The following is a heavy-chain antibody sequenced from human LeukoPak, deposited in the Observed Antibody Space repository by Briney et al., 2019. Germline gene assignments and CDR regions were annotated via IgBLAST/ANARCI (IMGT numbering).Heavy chain of an antibody. CDR2: INHSGST. D-gene: IGHD3-9*01. V-gene: IGHV4-34*01. CDR3: ARDAPPHLRYFDYNHYNWFDP. Sequence: PSETLSLTCAVYGGSFSGYYWSWIRQPPGKGLEWIGEINHSGSTNYNPSLKSRVTISVDTSKNQFSLKLSSVTAADTAVYYCARDAPPHLRYFDYNHYNWFDPWGQGTLVTVSS. J-gene: IGHJ5*02. CDR1: GGSFSGYY.